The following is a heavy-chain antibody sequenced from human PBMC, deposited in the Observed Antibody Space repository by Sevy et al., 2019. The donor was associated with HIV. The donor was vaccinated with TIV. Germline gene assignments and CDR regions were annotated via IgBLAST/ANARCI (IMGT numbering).Heavy chain of an antibody. Sequence: ASVKVSCKASGYTFTGYYMHWVRQAPGQGLEWMGRINPNSGGTNYAQKFQGRVTMTRDTSISTAYMELSRLRSDDTAVYHCARAPSRQYYYDSSGSFDYWGQGTLVTVSS. CDR2: INPNSGGT. V-gene: IGHV1-2*06. J-gene: IGHJ4*02. CDR1: GYTFTGYY. D-gene: IGHD3-22*01. CDR3: ARAPSRQYYYDSSGSFDY.